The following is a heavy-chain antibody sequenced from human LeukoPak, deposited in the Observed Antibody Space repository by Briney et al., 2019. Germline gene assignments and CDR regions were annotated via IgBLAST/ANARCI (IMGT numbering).Heavy chain of an antibody. CDR2: IYYSGST. CDR1: GGSISSYY. V-gene: IGHV4-59*08. J-gene: IGHJ3*02. Sequence: SETLSLTCTVSGGSISSYYWSWIRQPPGKGLEWIGYIYYSGSTNYNPSLKSRVTISVDTSKDQFSLKLSSVTAADTAVYYCARHLAYCGGDCYSGAFDIWGQGTMVTVSS. D-gene: IGHD2-21*02. CDR3: ARHLAYCGGDCYSGAFDI.